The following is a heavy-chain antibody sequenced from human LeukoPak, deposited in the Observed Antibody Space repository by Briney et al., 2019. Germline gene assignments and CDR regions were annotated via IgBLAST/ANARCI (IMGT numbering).Heavy chain of an antibody. J-gene: IGHJ4*02. Sequence: KAGGSLRLSCAASGFTFSSYSMNWGRQAPGKGLEWVSSISSSSRYIYYADSVKGRFTISRDNAKNPLYLQMNSLRAEDTAVYYCARGGSDILTQHDYWGQGTLVTVSS. CDR2: ISSSSRYI. CDR1: GFTFSSYS. D-gene: IGHD3-9*01. CDR3: ARGGSDILTQHDY. V-gene: IGHV3-21*01.